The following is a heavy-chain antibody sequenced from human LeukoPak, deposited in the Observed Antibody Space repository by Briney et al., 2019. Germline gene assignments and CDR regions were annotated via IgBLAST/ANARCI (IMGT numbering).Heavy chain of an antibody. CDR3: ARDAYGDYWFDP. V-gene: IGHV4-59*12. CDR2: IYYSGST. CDR1: GGSISRYY. D-gene: IGHD4-17*01. Sequence: SETLSLTCTVSGGSISRYYWSWIRQPPGKGLEWIGYIYYSGSTNYNPSLKSRVTISVDTSKNQFSLKLSSVTAADTAVYYCARDAYGDYWFDPWGQGTLVTVSS. J-gene: IGHJ5*02.